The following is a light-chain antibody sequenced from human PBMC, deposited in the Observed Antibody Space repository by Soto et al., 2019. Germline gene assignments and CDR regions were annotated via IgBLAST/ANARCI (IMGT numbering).Light chain of an antibody. CDR1: QDINSY. CDR3: QQYETLPIT. V-gene: IGKV1-33*01. CDR2: DAS. Sequence: DIQMTQSPSSLSASVGDRVTITCQASQDINSYLSWYQQQPGQAPKLLIYDASNLHPGVPSRFSGSGSGTDFTFTISILQPEDIATYYCQQYETLPITFGQGTRLEIK. J-gene: IGKJ5*01.